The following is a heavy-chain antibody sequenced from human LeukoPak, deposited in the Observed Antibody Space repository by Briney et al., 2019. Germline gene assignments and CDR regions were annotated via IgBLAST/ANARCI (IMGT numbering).Heavy chain of an antibody. J-gene: IGHJ4*02. CDR1: GFTFDDYT. CDR3: ATERQKYFDY. CDR2: ITYDGGST. Sequence: GGSLRLSCAASGFTFDDYTMHWVRQAPGKGLEWVSLITYDGGSTFYADSVKGRFTISRDNRKKSLYLQMNSLRIEDTALYYCATERQKYFDYWGQGTLVTVSS. V-gene: IGHV3-43*01.